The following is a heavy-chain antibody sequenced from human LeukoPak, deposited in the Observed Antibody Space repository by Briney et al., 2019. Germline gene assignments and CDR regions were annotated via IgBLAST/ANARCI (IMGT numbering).Heavy chain of an antibody. CDR2: IYHSVST. D-gene: IGHD3-22*01. Sequence: SETLSLTCAVSGYSISSGYYWGWVRQPPGKGLEWIGSIYHSVSTYYNPSLKSRVTISVDTSKNQFSLKLSSVTAADTAVYYCARHRDYYDSSGYYELDYWGQGTLVTVSS. V-gene: IGHV4-38-2*01. CDR1: GYSISSGYY. J-gene: IGHJ4*02. CDR3: ARHRDYYDSSGYYELDY.